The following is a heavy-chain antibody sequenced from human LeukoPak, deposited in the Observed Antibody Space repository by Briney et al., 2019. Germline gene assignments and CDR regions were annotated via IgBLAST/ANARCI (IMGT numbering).Heavy chain of an antibody. CDR1: GFTFSSYW. CDR2: INSDGSST. Sequence: GGSLRLSCAASGFTFSSYWMHWVRQAPGKGLVWVSRINSDGSSTTYADFVKGRSTISRDNAKNTLYLQMNSLRAEDTAVYYCARDRTAVAGRGDFGLDYWGQGTPVTVSS. D-gene: IGHD6-19*01. J-gene: IGHJ4*02. V-gene: IGHV3-74*01. CDR3: ARDRTAVAGRGDFGLDY.